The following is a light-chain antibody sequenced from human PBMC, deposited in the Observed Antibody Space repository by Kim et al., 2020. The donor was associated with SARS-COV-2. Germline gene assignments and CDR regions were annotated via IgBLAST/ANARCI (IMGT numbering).Light chain of an antibody. Sequence: SASVGDRVTITCRERQSISQDLSWYQQSPGKAPNLLSYTTSRLQTGVPSRFSGSGSGTDFTRTINSLQPEDFATYFCQQSYTTPTFGQGTRLEIK. J-gene: IGKJ5*01. CDR2: TTS. CDR3: QQSYTTPT. V-gene: IGKV1-39*01. CDR1: QSISQD.